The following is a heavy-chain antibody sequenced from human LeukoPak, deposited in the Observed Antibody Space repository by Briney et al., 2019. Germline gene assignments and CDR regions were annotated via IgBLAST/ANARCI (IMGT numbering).Heavy chain of an antibody. J-gene: IGHJ4*02. CDR1: GFTFDDYA. D-gene: IGHD3-22*01. CDR2: ISWDGGST. V-gene: IGHV3-43D*03. Sequence: QPGGSLRLSCAAFGFTFDDYAMHWVRQTPGKGLEWVSLISWDGGSTHYADSVKGRFTISRDNSKNSLYLQMNSLRTEDTALYYCAKDRAGSSGYYDYWGQGTLVTVSS. CDR3: AKDRAGSSGYYDY.